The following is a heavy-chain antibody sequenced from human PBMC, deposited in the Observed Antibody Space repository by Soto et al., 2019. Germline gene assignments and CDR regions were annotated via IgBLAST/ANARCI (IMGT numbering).Heavy chain of an antibody. J-gene: IGHJ2*01. CDR1: GFTFSSYS. CDR3: ARDYRVVAATRYFDL. V-gene: IGHV3-21*01. CDR2: ISGSSTYI. Sequence: EVQLVESGGGLVKPGGSLTLSCAASGFTFSSYSMNWVRQAPGKGLQWVSSISGSSTYIYYADSVKGRFTISRDNAKNSLYLQMNSLRAGDTAVYYCARDYRVVAATRYFDLWGRGTLVTVSS. D-gene: IGHD2-15*01.